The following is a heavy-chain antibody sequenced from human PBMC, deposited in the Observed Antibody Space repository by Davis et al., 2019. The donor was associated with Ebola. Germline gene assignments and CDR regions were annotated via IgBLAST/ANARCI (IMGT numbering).Heavy chain of an antibody. CDR2: ITSDSSYT. CDR1: GFTFSDYY. J-gene: IGHJ4*02. CDR3: ARGSDNDGFDY. D-gene: IGHD2-15*01. Sequence: PGGSLRLSCAASGFTFSDYYMSWIRQAPGKGLEWVSYITSDSSYTNSADFLKGRFTISRDNAKSSLYLQMNSLRADDTAVYYCARGSDNDGFDYWGQGTLVTVSS. V-gene: IGHV3-11*06.